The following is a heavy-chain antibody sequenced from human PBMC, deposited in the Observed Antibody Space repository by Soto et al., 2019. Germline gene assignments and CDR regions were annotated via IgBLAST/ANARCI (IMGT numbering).Heavy chain of an antibody. J-gene: IGHJ4*02. D-gene: IGHD3-22*01. V-gene: IGHV4-31*03. CDR1: GGSISSGGYY. CDR2: IYYSGST. CDR3: ASHSSGYYPIDD. Sequence: TLSLTCTVSGGSISSGGYYWSWIRQHPGKGLEWIGYIYYSGSTYYNPSLKSRVTISVDTSKNQFSLKLSSVTAADTAVYDCASHSSGYYPIDDWGQGTLVTVS.